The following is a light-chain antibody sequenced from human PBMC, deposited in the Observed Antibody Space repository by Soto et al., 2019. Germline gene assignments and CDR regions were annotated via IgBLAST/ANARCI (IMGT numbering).Light chain of an antibody. CDR2: GAS. CDR3: QQYGGSPWT. Sequence: EIVLTQSPGTLSLSPGERVTLSCRASQSVSSSFLAWYQQKPGQAPRLLIYGASSRATGIPDRFSGSGSGTDFTLTIRRLEPEDFAVYYWQQYGGSPWTFGQGTKVEIK. J-gene: IGKJ1*01. V-gene: IGKV3-20*01. CDR1: QSVSSSF.